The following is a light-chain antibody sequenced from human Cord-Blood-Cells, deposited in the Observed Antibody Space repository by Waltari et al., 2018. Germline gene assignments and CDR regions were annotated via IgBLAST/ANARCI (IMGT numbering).Light chain of an antibody. V-gene: IGKV1-39*01. CDR1: QSIRSY. CDR3: QQSYSTPWT. J-gene: IGKJ1*01. Sequence: IQMTQSPSSLSASVGDRVTIPCRASQSIRSYLNWYQQKPGKAHQLLVYAASSLQSGVPSSFSGSGSGTDFTLTISSLQAEDFANYYCQQSYSTPWTFGQGTKVEIK. CDR2: AAS.